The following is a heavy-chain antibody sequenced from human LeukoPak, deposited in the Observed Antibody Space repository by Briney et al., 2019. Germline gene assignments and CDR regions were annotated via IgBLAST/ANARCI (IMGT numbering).Heavy chain of an antibody. D-gene: IGHD3-10*01. V-gene: IGHV3-23*01. J-gene: IGHJ4*02. CDR1: GFTFSSYA. CDR2: ISGSGGST. CDR3: AKGLAYYGSGSAWGY. Sequence: GGSLRLSCAASGFTFSSYAMSWVRQAPGKGLEWVSAISGSGGSTYYADSVKGRFTISRDNSKNTLYLQMNSLRAEDTAVYYCAKGLAYYGSGSAWGYWGQGTLVTVSS.